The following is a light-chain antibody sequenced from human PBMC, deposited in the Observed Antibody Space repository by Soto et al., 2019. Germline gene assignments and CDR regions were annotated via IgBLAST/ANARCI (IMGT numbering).Light chain of an antibody. V-gene: IGLV2-14*01. Sequence: QAVVTQPASVSGSPGQSITISCTGISRDVGGYNYVSWYQQHPGKAPKLIIHDVSNRPSGVSNRFSGSKSGNTASLTISGLQAEDEADYYCSSYTSSSTLEVFGPGTKLTVL. CDR1: SRDVGGYNY. CDR2: DVS. J-gene: IGLJ1*01. CDR3: SSYTSSSTLEV.